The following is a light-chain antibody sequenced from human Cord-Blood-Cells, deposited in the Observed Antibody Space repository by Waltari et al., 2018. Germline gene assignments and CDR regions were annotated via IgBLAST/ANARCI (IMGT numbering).Light chain of an antibody. CDR2: WAS. CDR1: QSVLYSSNNKNN. J-gene: IGKJ4*01. V-gene: IGKV4-1*01. Sequence: IVMTQSPDSLAVSLGERAPINCKSSQSVLYSSNNKNNLAWYQQKPGQPPKLLIYWASTRESGVPDRFSGSGSGTDFTLTISSLQAEDVAVYYCQQYYSTPLTFGGGTKVEIK. CDR3: QQYYSTPLT.